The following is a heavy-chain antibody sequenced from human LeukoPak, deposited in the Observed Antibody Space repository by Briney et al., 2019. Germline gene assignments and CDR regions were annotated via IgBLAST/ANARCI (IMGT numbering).Heavy chain of an antibody. V-gene: IGHV6-1*01. CDR2: TYYRSKWYY. CDR1: GDSVSSNSAA. Sequence: SQTLSLTCAISGDSVSSNSAAWNWIRQSPSRGLEWLGRTYYRSKWYYDYAVSVKSRVTVNPDTSKNQLSLHLNSVTPEDTAMYYCARDFTVIPLVAAFDIWGQGTMVTVSS. CDR3: ARDFTVIPLVAAFDI. D-gene: IGHD3-22*01. J-gene: IGHJ3*02.